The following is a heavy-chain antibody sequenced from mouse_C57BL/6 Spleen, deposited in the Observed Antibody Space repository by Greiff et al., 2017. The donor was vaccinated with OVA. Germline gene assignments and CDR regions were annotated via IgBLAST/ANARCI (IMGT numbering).Heavy chain of an antibody. CDR2: ISSGSSTI. D-gene: IGHD2-3*01. J-gene: IGHJ1*03. Sequence: EVKLMESGGGLVKPGGSLKLSCAASGFTFSDYGMHWVRQAPEKGLEWVAYISSGSSTIYYADTVKGRFTISRDNAKNTLFLQMTSLRSEDTGMYYCARPDGYYAHWYFDVWGTGTTVTVSS. CDR3: ARPDGYYAHWYFDV. CDR1: GFTFSDYG. V-gene: IGHV5-17*01.